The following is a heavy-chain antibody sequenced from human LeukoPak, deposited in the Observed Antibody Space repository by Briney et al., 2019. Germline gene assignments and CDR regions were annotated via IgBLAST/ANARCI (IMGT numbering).Heavy chain of an antibody. V-gene: IGHV3-30*18. CDR2: ISYDGGNT. CDR3: AKEGTGIHFDY. J-gene: IGHJ4*02. D-gene: IGHD1-1*01. Sequence: GGSLRLSCAASGFTFSSYRMSWVRQAPGKGLEWVAEISYDGGNTYYADSVKGRFTISRDNSKNTLYLQMNSLRAEDTAVYYCAKEGTGIHFDYWGQGTLVTVSS. CDR1: GFTFSSYR.